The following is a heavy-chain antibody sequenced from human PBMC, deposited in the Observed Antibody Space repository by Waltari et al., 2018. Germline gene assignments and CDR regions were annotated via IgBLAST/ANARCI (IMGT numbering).Heavy chain of an antibody. CDR3: ARVMWSRDGYNFAFDI. Sequence: QVQLQELGPGLVKPSETLSLTCTVSGGSISSYYWSWIRQPPGKGLEWIGYIYTSGSTNYNPSLKSRVTISVDTSKNQFSLKLSSVTAADTAVYYCARVMWSRDGYNFAFDIWGQGTMVTVSS. CDR2: IYTSGST. V-gene: IGHV4-4*09. J-gene: IGHJ3*02. D-gene: IGHD5-12*01. CDR1: GGSISSYY.